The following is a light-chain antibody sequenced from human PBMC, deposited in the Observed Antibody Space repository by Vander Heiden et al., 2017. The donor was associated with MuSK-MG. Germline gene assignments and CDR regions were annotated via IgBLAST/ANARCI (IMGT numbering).Light chain of an antibody. V-gene: IGKV1-33*01. CDR3: QQYDNLPPFA. CDR2: DAS. J-gene: IGKJ3*01. CDR1: QDISNY. Sequence: DIQMTHSPSSLSASVGDRVTITCQASQDISNYLNWFQQKPGKAPKRLIYDASNLETGVPSRFSGSGSGTDFTFTISSLQPEDIATYYCQQYDNLPPFAFGPGTKVEIK.